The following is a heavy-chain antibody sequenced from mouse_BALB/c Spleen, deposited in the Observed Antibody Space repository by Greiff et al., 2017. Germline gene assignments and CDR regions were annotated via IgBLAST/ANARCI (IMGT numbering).Heavy chain of an antibody. Sequence: EVQLQESGPGLVKPSQSLSLTCSVTGYSITSGYYWNWIRQFPGNKLEWMGYISYDGSNNYNPSLKNRISITRDTSKNQFFLKLNSVTTEDTATYYCARGPIYDGYYYFDYWGQGTTLTVSS. V-gene: IGHV3-6*02. CDR2: ISYDGSN. D-gene: IGHD2-3*01. CDR3: ARGPIYDGYYYFDY. CDR1: GYSITSGYY. J-gene: IGHJ2*01.